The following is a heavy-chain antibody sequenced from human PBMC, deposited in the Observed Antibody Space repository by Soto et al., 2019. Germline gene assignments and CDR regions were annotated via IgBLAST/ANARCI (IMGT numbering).Heavy chain of an antibody. CDR3: ARQYYVWGSYRFYYFDY. D-gene: IGHD3-16*02. CDR2: IYYSGST. Sequence: TLSLTRTVSGGSISSSTYYWGWIRQPPGKGLEWIGSIYYSGSTYYNPSLNSRVTISVDTSKNQFSLKLTSVTAADTAVYYCARQYYVWGSYRFYYFDYWGQGALVTVSS. J-gene: IGHJ4*02. V-gene: IGHV4-39*01. CDR1: GGSISSSTYY.